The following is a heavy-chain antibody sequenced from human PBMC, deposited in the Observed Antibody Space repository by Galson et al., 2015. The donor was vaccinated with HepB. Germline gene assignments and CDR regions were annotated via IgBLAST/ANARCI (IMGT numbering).Heavy chain of an antibody. D-gene: IGHD6-19*01. J-gene: IGHJ4*02. V-gene: IGHV3-64D*06. CDR3: VKGSIAVAGRNQDFDY. CDR1: GFTFSSYA. Sequence: SLRLSCAASGFTFSSYAMRWVRQAPGKGLEYVPAISSNGGSTYYADSVKGRFTISRDNSKNTLYLQMSSLRAEDTAVYYCVKGSIAVAGRNQDFDYWGQGTLVTVSS. CDR2: ISSNGGST.